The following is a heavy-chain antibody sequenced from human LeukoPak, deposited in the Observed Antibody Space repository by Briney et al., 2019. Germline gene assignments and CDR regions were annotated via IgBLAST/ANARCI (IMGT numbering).Heavy chain of an antibody. CDR2: IDGPTLRT. Sequence: GGSLRLSCAASGFTFSNYAMHWVRQAPGKGLEWVSPIDGPTLRTHYADSVMGRFTISRDNSKNTLYLQMSSLRAEDTAVYFCTTWVGAHFDFWGQGTLVTVSS. D-gene: IGHD1-26*01. J-gene: IGHJ4*02. CDR1: GFTFSNYA. V-gene: IGHV3-23*01. CDR3: TTWVGAHFDF.